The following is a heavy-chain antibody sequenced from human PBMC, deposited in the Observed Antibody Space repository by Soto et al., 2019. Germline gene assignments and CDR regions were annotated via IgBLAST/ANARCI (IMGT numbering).Heavy chain of an antibody. V-gene: IGHV4-39*01. CDR2: IYYSGST. D-gene: IGHD2-8*01. Sequence: QLQLQESGPGLVKPSETLSLTCTVSGGSISSSSYYWGWIRQPPGKGLEWIGRIYYSGSTYYNPSLKSRVTISVDTSKNQFSLKLSSVTAADTAVYYCARQGYCTNGVCYTGWFDPWGQGTLVTVSS. CDR1: GGSISSSSYY. J-gene: IGHJ5*02. CDR3: ARQGYCTNGVCYTGWFDP.